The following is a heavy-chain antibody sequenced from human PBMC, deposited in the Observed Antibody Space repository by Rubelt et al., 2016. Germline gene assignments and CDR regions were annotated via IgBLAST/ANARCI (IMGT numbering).Heavy chain of an antibody. J-gene: IGHJ6*02. CDR3: ARSFYYDSSSYQYYYYGMDV. V-gene: IGHV3-7*01. Sequence: GKGLEWLANIKQDGSEKYYVDSVKGRFTISRDNAKNSLYLQMNSLRAEDTAVYYCARSFYYDSSSYQYYYYGMDVWGQGTTVTVSS. D-gene: IGHD3-22*01. CDR2: IKQDGSEK.